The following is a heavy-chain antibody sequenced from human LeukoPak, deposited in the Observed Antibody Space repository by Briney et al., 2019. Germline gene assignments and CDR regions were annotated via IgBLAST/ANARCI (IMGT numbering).Heavy chain of an antibody. Sequence: GASVKVSCKASGYTFTSYDINWVRQATGQGLEWMGWMNPNSGNTGYAQKFQGRVTMTRDTSISTAYMELSRLRSDDTAVYYCARSLRRGYYDSSGYWGYWGQGTLVTVSS. CDR3: ARSLRRGYYDSSGYWGY. V-gene: IGHV1-8*01. CDR1: GYTFTSYD. J-gene: IGHJ4*02. D-gene: IGHD3-22*01. CDR2: MNPNSGNT.